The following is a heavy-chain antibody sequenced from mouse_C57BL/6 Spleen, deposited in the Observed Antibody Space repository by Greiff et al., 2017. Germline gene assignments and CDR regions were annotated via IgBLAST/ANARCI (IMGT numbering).Heavy chain of an antibody. Sequence: VQLQQSGAELVKPGASVKISCKASGYAFSSYWMNWVKQRPGKGLEWIGQIYPGDGDTNYNGKVKGKGTLTADKSSSTAYMQLSILTSEDSAVYFCAREVYYGSSGYYAMDYWGQGTSVTVSS. CDR3: AREVYYGSSGYYAMDY. CDR1: GYAFSSYW. D-gene: IGHD1-1*01. J-gene: IGHJ4*01. V-gene: IGHV1-80*01. CDR2: IYPGDGDT.